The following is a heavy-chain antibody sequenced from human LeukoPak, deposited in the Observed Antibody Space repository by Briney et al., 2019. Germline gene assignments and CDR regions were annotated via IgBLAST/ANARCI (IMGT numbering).Heavy chain of an antibody. V-gene: IGHV4-59*01. Sequence: SETLSLTCTVSSGSISSYYWSWIRQPPGKGLEWIGYIYYSGSTNYNPSLKSRVTISVDTSKNQFSLKLSSVTAADTAMYYCARVPSPVVVPDYIWFDPWGQGTLVTVSS. CDR3: ARVPSPVVVPDYIWFDP. CDR1: SGSISSYY. CDR2: IYYSGST. J-gene: IGHJ5*02. D-gene: IGHD2-2*01.